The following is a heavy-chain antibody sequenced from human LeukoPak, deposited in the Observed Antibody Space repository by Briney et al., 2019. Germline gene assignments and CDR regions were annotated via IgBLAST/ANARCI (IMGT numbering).Heavy chain of an antibody. CDR1: GYTLTELS. CDR3: ARVSEYSST. J-gene: IGHJ5*02. V-gene: IGHV1-2*02. D-gene: IGHD6-6*01. CDR2: INPNSGGT. Sequence: ASVKVSCKVSGYTLTELSMHWVRQAPGQGLEWMGWINPNSGGTNYAQKFQGRVTMTRDTSISTAYMELSRLRSDDTAVYYCARVSEYSSTWGQGTLATVSS.